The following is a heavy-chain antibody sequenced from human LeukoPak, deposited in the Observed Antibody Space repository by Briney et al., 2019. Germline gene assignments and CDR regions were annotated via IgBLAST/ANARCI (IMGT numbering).Heavy chain of an antibody. Sequence: PGGSLRLSCAASEFTFTTYGMHWVRQAPGKGLEWAAFIYYDGSNIYYADYVKGRFTISRDISKNTLYLQMDSLRAEDTAIYYCARDWKTNSFDYWGQGTLVTVSS. V-gene: IGHV3-33*01. CDR1: EFTFTTYG. D-gene: IGHD1-1*01. J-gene: IGHJ4*02. CDR2: IYYDGSNI. CDR3: ARDWKTNSFDY.